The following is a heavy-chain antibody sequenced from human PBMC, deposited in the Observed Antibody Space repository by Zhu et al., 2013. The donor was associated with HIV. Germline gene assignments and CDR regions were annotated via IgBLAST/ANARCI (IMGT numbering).Heavy chain of an antibody. CDR3: ARPPARELPPAD. CDR1: GYTFTGYY. J-gene: IGHJ4*02. D-gene: IGHD1-26*01. CDR2: INPNSGGT. Sequence: QVTVMQSEAVVKKPGASVKVSCKASGYTFTGYYMHWVRQAPGQGLEWMGWINPNSGGTNYAQKFQGRVTMTRDTSISTAYMELSRLRSDDTAVYYXARPPARELPPADWGQGTLVTVSS. V-gene: IGHV1-2*02.